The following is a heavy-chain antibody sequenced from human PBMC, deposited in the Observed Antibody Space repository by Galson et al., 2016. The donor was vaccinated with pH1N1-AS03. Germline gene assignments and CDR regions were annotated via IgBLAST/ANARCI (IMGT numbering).Heavy chain of an antibody. V-gene: IGHV4-61*03. D-gene: IGHD4-17*01. CDR1: GASISSGGLS. CDR3: ARHDPPGDYGGTHWYVDL. CDR2: IFYSGTS. J-gene: IGHJ2*01. Sequence: TLSLTCAVSGASISSGGLSWSWIRQPPGKGLEWIGHIFYSGTSIYNPSLKSRVTILVDTSKNHFSLRLSSVTAADTAVYSWARHDPPGDYGGTHWYVDLWGRGTLVTVSS.